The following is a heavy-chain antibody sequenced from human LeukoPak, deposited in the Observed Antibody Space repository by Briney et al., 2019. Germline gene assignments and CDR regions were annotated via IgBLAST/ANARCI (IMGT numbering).Heavy chain of an antibody. D-gene: IGHD4-17*01. J-gene: IGHJ5*02. Sequence: GGSLRFSCAASGFTFSSYSMNWVRQAPGKGLEWVSSISSSSSYIYYADSVKGRFTISRDNAKNSLYLQMNSLRAEDTALYYCARDQEDSYGDYVRWFDPWGQGTLVTVSS. CDR2: ISSSSSYI. CDR3: ARDQEDSYGDYVRWFDP. CDR1: GFTFSSYS. V-gene: IGHV3-21*04.